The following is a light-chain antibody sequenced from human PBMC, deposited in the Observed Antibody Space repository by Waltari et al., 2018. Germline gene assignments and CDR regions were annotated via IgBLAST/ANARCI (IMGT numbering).Light chain of an antibody. CDR2: DVN. V-gene: IGLV2-11*01. J-gene: IGLJ2*01. Sequence: QSALTPPPSVSGSPGKSVPFSCTATTSDVGGYNNVSWYQPHPGKAPKLIFYDVNRLPPGVPDRFSGSKSGNTASLTIFGLYSEDEADYYCCSYTAHYVVFGGGTKVNVL. CDR1: TSDVGGYNN. CDR3: CSYTAHYVV.